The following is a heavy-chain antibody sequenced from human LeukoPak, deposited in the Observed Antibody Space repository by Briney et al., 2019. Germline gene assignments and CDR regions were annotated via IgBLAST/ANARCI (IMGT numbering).Heavy chain of an antibody. Sequence: GGSLRLSCAASGFPFSGYSLTWVRQAPGKGLEWISYISSSNTIYYADSVKGRFTISRDNAKNSLYLQMNSLRAEDTAVYYCARGGVGVYFDYWGQGTLVTVSS. CDR1: GFPFSGYS. D-gene: IGHD1-26*01. J-gene: IGHJ4*02. V-gene: IGHV3-48*04. CDR3: ARGGVGVYFDY. CDR2: ISSSNTI.